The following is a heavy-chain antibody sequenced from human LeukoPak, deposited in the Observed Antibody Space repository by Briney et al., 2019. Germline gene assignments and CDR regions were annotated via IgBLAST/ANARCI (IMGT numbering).Heavy chain of an antibody. J-gene: IGHJ5*02. V-gene: IGHV3-7*01. CDR3: AREISVTVTTGWFDP. Sequence: GGSLRLSCAASAFTFSNYWMSWVRQAPGRGLEWVANIKKDGSEKYYVDSVKGRFTISRDNVKNSLYLQMNSLRAEDTAVYYCAREISVTVTTGWFDPWGQGTLVTVSS. CDR1: AFTFSNYW. CDR2: IKKDGSEK. D-gene: IGHD4-4*01.